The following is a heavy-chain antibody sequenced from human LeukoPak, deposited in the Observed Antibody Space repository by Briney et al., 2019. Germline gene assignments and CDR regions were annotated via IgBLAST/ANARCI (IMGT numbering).Heavy chain of an antibody. V-gene: IGHV3-49*04. D-gene: IGHD3-22*01. CDR1: GFTFGAYR. CDR3: VRDDSPDDY. CDR2: IRKKAYGGTT. Sequence: GGSLRLSCTASGFTFGAYRMSWVRQAPGEGLEWVGFIRKKAYGGTTEYAASVKDRFTISRDDSKSIAYLQMNSLKTEDTAVYYCVRDDSPDDYWGQGTLVTVSS. J-gene: IGHJ4*02.